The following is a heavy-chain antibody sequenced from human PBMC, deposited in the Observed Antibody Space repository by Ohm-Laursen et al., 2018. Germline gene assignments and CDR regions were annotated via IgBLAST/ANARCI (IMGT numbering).Heavy chain of an antibody. V-gene: IGHV4-39*01. CDR3: ATSNNWYYFDY. D-gene: IGHD6-13*01. CDR1: GGSISSSSYY. J-gene: IGHJ4*02. Sequence: GTLSLTCIVSGGSISSSSYYWGWIRQPPGKGLEWIGGMYYRGNTYYNPSLKSRVTIAVDTSKNQFSLKWSSVTAADTSVYYCATSNNWYYFDYWGQGTLVTVSS. CDR2: MYYRGNT.